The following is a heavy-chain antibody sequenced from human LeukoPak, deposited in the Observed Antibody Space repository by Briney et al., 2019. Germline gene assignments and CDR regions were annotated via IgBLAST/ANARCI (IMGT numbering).Heavy chain of an antibody. J-gene: IGHJ4*02. CDR1: GFTFSSYA. D-gene: IGHD2-2*01. V-gene: IGHV3-30-3*01. CDR3: ARDRDCSSTSCYAGFDY. CDR2: ISYDGSNK. Sequence: GGSLRLSCAASGFTFSSYAMHWVRQAPGKGLEWVAVISYDGSNKYYADSVKGRFTISRDNSKNTLYLQMNSLRAEDTAVYYCARDRDCSSTSCYAGFDYWGQGTLVTVSS.